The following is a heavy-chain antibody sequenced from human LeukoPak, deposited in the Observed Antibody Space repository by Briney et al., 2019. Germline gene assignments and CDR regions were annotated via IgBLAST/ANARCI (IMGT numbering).Heavy chain of an antibody. CDR2: IYYSGST. J-gene: IGHJ4*02. V-gene: IGHV4-39*07. D-gene: IGHD5-18*01. CDR3: ARRARGYSYYYFDY. Sequence: SETLSLTCTVSGGSISSSSYYWGWIRQPPGKGLEWIGSIYYSGSTYYNPSLKSRVTISVDTSKNQFSLKLSSVTAADTAVYYCARRARGYSYYYFDYWGQGTLVTVSS. CDR1: GGSISSSSYY.